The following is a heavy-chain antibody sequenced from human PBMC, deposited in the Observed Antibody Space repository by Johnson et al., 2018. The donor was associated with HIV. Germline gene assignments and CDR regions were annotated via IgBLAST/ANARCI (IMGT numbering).Heavy chain of an antibody. CDR3: ARDALQQLVPRGAFNL. J-gene: IGHJ3*01. Sequence: QVQLVESGGGVVQPGRSLRLACAASAFTFSNYAMHWVRQAPGKGLEWVAVISYDGNNKYYADSVKGRFIISRDNSKNTVYLQMNSLRAEDTAGYYCARDALQQLVPRGAFNLWCQGTMVTVSS. CDR2: ISYDGNNK. D-gene: IGHD6-13*01. CDR1: AFTFSNYA. V-gene: IGHV3-30*04.